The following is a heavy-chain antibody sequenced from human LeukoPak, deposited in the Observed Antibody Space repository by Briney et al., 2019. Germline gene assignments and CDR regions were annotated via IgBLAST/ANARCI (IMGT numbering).Heavy chain of an antibody. CDR3: ASLYGSGWYLDS. J-gene: IGHJ4*02. D-gene: IGHD6-19*01. Sequence: KPSETLSLTCTVSGGSISSHYWSWIRQPPGKGLEWIGYMYYGGSSNYNPSLKSRATTSVDTSKNQFSLKLTSVTAADTAVYYCASLYGSGWYLDSWGQGTLVTVSS. CDR1: GGSISSHY. CDR2: MYYGGSS. V-gene: IGHV4-59*11.